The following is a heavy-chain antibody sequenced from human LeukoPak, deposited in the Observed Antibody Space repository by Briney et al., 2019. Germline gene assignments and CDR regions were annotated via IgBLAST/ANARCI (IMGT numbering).Heavy chain of an antibody. V-gene: IGHV3-7*01. D-gene: IGHD3-10*01. CDR3: ATGRWFGEFAGSAFED. Sequence: GGSLRLSCLGSGFGFSNYWMTWLRQAPGEGLEWVANIKEDGSVIYYADSVKGRFTISRDNAKNSVYLQMNSLRVEDTALYYCATGRWFGEFAGSAFEDWGQEPWSPSPQ. CDR2: IKEDGSVI. CDR1: GFGFSNYW. J-gene: IGHJ4*01.